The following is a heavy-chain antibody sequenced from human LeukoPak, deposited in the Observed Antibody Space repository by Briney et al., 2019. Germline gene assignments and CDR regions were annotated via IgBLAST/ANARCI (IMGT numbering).Heavy chain of an antibody. D-gene: IGHD3-10*01. V-gene: IGHV3-21*04. CDR3: ARGLVYGSGNWFDP. CDR2: ISGSSTYI. Sequence: GGSLRLSCAASGFTFRNYRMNWVRQAPGKGLECVSAISGSSTYIYYADSLKGRFTISRDNAKNSLYLQMNSLRAEDTAVYYCARGLVYGSGNWFDPWGQGTLVTVSS. CDR1: GFTFRNYR. J-gene: IGHJ5*02.